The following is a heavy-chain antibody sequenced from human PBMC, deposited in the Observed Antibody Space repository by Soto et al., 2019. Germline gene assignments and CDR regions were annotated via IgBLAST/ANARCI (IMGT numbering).Heavy chain of an antibody. Sequence: QVQLVESGGGVVQPGRSLRLSCAASGFTFSTYGMHWVRQAPGKGLEWVAVISYDGSNKYYADSVKGRFTISRDNSKNPRYLQMNSLRPEDTAVYYCAKDLLRPGRAYGMDVWGQGTTVTVSS. CDR2: ISYDGSNK. J-gene: IGHJ6*02. CDR3: AKDLLRPGRAYGMDV. D-gene: IGHD6-25*01. CDR1: GFTFSTYG. V-gene: IGHV3-30*18.